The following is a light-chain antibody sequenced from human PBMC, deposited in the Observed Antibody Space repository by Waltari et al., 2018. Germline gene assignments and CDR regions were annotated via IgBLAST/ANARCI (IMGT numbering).Light chain of an antibody. CDR3: CSYADSYTAV. Sequence: QSALTQPRSVSGSPGQPVTISCPGTSSDVGGYYYVSWYQQHPGKAPKLMLYDVTKRPSGVPGRFSGSKSGNTASLTISGLQAEDEADYYCCSYADSYTAVFGGGTTLTVL. CDR1: SSDVGGYYY. V-gene: IGLV2-11*01. CDR2: DVT. J-gene: IGLJ3*02.